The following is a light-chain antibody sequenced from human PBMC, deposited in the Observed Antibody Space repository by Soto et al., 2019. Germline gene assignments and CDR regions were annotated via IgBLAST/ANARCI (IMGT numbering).Light chain of an antibody. CDR3: MQALQTTGFT. J-gene: IGKJ3*01. CDR1: QSLLHSNGYNY. CDR2: LGS. V-gene: IGKV2-28*01. Sequence: DIVMTQSPLSLPVTPGEPASISCRSSQSLLHSNGYNYLDWYLQKPGQSPQLLIYLGSNRASGVPDRFSGSGSGTDFTLKISRVEAEDVGVYCCMQALQTTGFTFGPGTKVDIK.